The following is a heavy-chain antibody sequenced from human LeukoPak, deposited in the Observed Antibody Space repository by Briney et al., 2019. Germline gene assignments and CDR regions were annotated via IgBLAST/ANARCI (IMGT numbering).Heavy chain of an antibody. D-gene: IGHD3-10*01. J-gene: IGHJ4*02. Sequence: ASVKVSCKASGYTFTSYGISWVGEAPGQGLEWMGWISAYNGNTNYAQKLQGRVTMTTDTSTSTAYMELRSLRSDDTAVYYCARGGSVVYGSGSYIMPHFDYWGQGTLVTVSS. CDR3: ARGGSVVYGSGSYIMPHFDY. V-gene: IGHV1-18*01. CDR2: ISAYNGNT. CDR1: GYTFTSYG.